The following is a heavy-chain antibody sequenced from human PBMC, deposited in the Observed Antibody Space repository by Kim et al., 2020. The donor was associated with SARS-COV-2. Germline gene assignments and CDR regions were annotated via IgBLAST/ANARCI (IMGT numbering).Heavy chain of an antibody. Sequence: SLKSRVTISVDTSKNQCSLKLSAVTAADTAVYYCARNSCSGGSCYPVDSWGQGTLVTVSS. CDR3: ARNSCSGGSCYPVDS. V-gene: IGHV4-4*09. J-gene: IGHJ4*02. D-gene: IGHD2-15*01.